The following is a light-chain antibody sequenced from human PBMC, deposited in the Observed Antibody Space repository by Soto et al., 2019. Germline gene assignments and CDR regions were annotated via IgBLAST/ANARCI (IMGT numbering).Light chain of an antibody. CDR1: QTISGY. J-gene: IGKJ4*01. CDR2: AAS. V-gene: IGKV1-39*01. CDR3: QQRYTTTLT. Sequence: DIQMTQSPSTLSPPVGDRVTLTCRASQTISGYLNWYQKKPGKAPELLIYAASYLGNGVPSRFSGSGSGTYFNLTISSLQTEDLATYECQQRYTTTLTGGGGTKVEIK.